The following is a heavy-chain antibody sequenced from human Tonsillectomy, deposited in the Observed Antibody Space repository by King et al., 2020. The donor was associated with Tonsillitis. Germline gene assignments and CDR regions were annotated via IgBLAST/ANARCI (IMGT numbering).Heavy chain of an antibody. J-gene: IGHJ6*02. Sequence: EVQLVQSGGGLVKPGGSLRVSCAASGFSFSSYTINWVRQAPGKGLEWVSSITGSGTYIYYADSMKGRFTISRDYAKNSLYLQMNSLRAEDTAVYYCARGGRVDAMDVWGQGTTVTVSS. CDR3: ARGGRVDAMDV. V-gene: IGHV3-21*06. CDR1: GFSFSSYT. CDR2: ITGSGTYI. D-gene: IGHD2-15*01.